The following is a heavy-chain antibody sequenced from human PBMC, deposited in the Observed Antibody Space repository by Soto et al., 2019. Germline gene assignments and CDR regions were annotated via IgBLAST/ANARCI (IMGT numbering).Heavy chain of an antibody. V-gene: IGHV4-59*01. Sequence: SETLSLTCTVSGGSISSYYWSWIRQPPGKGLEWIGYIYYSGSTNYNPSLKSRVTISVDTSKNRSSLKLSSVTAADTAGYYCARVHSSGWYEGGAFDYWDQGTLVTVSS. CDR3: ARVHSSGWYEGGAFDY. J-gene: IGHJ4*02. CDR2: IYYSGST. CDR1: GGSISSYY. D-gene: IGHD6-19*01.